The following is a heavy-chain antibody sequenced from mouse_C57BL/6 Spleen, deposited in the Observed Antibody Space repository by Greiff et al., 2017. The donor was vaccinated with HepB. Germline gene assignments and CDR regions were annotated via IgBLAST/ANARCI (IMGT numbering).Heavy chain of an antibody. D-gene: IGHD1-1*01. V-gene: IGHV1-19*01. CDR1: GYTFTDYY. J-gene: IGHJ4*01. CDR3: ARNYGSSGDYAMDY. CDR2: INPYNGGT. Sequence: EVQLQQSGPVLVKPGASVKMSCKASGYTFTDYYMNWVKQSHGKSLEWIGVINPYNGGTSYNQKFKGKATLTVDKSSSTAYMELNSLTSEDSAVYYGARNYGSSGDYAMDYWGQGTSVTVSS.